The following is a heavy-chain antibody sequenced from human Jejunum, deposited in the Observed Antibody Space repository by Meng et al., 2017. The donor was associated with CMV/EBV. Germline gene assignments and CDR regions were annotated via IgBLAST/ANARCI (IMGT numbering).Heavy chain of an antibody. CDR1: GYTFTSNV. J-gene: IGHJ4*02. CDR3: ARGFSNGYQPFDY. V-gene: IGHV1-3*04. D-gene: IGHD2-2*01. CDR2: ISTGNGNT. Sequence: QVNFVQSGAEVKNPGASVKVSCKASGYTFTSNVMHWVRQAPGQRLEWMGWISTGNGNTRYSENFQDRVTFTRDTSANTAYMELISLRSEDTAVYYCARGFSNGYQPFDYWGQGTLVTVSS.